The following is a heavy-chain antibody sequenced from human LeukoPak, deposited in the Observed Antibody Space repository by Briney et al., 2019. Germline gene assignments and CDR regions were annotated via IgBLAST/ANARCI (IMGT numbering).Heavy chain of an antibody. J-gene: IGHJ4*02. CDR1: GFTFDDYA. D-gene: IGHD6-13*01. CDR3: VKEVGAAVGRSSFDY. CDR2: ISWNSATI. Sequence: GRSLRLSCAASGFTFDDYAMHWVRQTPGKGLEWVSHISWNSATIEYADSVKGRFTISRDNAKDSLYLQMNSLRAEDTALYYCVKEVGAAVGRSSFDYWGQGTLVTVSS. V-gene: IGHV3-9*01.